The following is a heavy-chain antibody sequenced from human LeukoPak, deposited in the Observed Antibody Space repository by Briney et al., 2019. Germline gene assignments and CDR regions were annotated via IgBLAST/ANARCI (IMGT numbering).Heavy chain of an antibody. CDR3: AEDRELELPIYYFDY. CDR1: GISFSTYA. CDR2: ISGSGRSP. D-gene: IGHD1-7*01. V-gene: IGHV3-23*01. J-gene: IGHJ4*02. Sequence: GGSLRLSCTASGISFSTYAMSWVRQTPGKGLEWVSAISGSGRSPYYADSVKGRFTISRDNSKNTLYLQMNSLRAEDTAVYYCAEDRELELPIYYFDYWGQGTLVTVSS.